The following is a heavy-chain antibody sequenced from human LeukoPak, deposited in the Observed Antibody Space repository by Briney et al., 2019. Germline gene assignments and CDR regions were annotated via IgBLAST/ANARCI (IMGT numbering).Heavy chain of an antibody. J-gene: IGHJ6*03. CDR2: IKQDGSEK. CDR3: AKDYGDYRNYYYMDV. CDR1: GFTFSSYW. D-gene: IGHD4-17*01. V-gene: IGHV3-7*01. Sequence: PGGSLRLSCAASGFTFSSYWMTWVRQAPGKGLEWVANIKQDGSEKYYVDSVKGRFTISRDNAKNSLYLQMNSLRAEDTAVYYCAKDYGDYRNYYYMDVWGKGTTVTISS.